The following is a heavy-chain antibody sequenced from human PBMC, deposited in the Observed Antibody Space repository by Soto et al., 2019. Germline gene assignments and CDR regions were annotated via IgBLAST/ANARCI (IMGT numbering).Heavy chain of an antibody. D-gene: IGHD4-17*01. CDR1: GFTFSSYW. CDR2: INSDGSST. V-gene: IGHV3-74*01. CDR3: ARDIGTDYGDLFDY. J-gene: IGHJ4*02. Sequence: PVGSLRLSCAASGFTFSSYWMHWVRQAPGKGLVWVSRINSDGSSTSYADSVKGRFTISRDNAKNTLYLQMNSLRAEDTAVYYCARDIGTDYGDLFDYWGQGTLVTVSS.